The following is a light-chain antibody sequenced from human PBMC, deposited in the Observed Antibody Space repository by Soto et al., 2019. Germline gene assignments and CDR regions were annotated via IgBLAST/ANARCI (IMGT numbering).Light chain of an antibody. CDR1: HSVDIY. CDR2: DSY. V-gene: IGKV3-11*01. J-gene: IGKJ4*01. Sequence: VLTQSPDTLSLSPGERATLSCRTSHSVDIYLAWYQQKPGQAPRLLIYDSYNRVTGIPTRFSGSGSGTGITLTISSLETEDSAVYYCQQRKYRTQLTCGGGTKVEIK. CDR3: QQRKYRTQLT.